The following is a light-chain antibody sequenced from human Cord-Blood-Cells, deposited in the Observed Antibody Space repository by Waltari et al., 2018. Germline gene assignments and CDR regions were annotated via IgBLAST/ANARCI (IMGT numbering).Light chain of an antibody. CDR3: QQSYSTPCT. Sequence: DIQMTQSPSSLSASVGDRVTITCRARQSISSYLNWYQQKPGKAPKILIYAASSVQSGVPSRFSGSGSGTDFTLTISSLQPEDFATDYCQQSYSTPCTFGQGTKLEIK. CDR1: QSISSY. J-gene: IGKJ2*02. V-gene: IGKV1-39*01. CDR2: AAS.